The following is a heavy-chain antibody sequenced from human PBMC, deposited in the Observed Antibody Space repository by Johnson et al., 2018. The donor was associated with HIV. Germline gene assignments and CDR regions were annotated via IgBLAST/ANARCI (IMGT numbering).Heavy chain of an antibody. CDR3: ARGHNGALDI. D-gene: IGHD2-8*01. Sequence: VKLVESGGGLVQPGGSLRLSCAASGFPFSNYWMNWVRQAPGKGLEWVANIKQDGSEKYYVDSVKGRFTISRDNAKNSLYLQINSLRVEDTAVYYCARGHNGALDIWGQGTMLTVSS. CDR1: GFPFSNYW. V-gene: IGHV3-7*01. CDR2: IKQDGSEK. J-gene: IGHJ3*02.